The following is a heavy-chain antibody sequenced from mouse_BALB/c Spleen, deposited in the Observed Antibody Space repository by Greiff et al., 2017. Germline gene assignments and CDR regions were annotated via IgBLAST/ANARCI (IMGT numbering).Heavy chain of an antibody. CDR3: ASLTAWFAY. CDR2: IYPGDGDT. Sequence: QVQLKQSGAELARPGASVKLSCKASGYTFTSYWMQWVKQRPGQGLEWIGAIYPGDGDTRYTQKFKGKATLTADKSSSTAYMQLSSLASEDSAVYYCASLTAWFAYWGQGTLVTVSA. D-gene: IGHD4-1*01. J-gene: IGHJ3*01. CDR1: GYTFTSYW. V-gene: IGHV1-87*01.